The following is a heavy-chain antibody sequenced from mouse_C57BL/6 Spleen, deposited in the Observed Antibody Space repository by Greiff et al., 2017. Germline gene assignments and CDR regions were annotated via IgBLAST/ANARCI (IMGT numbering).Heavy chain of an antibody. CDR2: IDPETGGT. Sequence: VQLQESGAELVRPGASVTLSCKASGYTFTDYEMHWVKQTPVHGLEWIGAIDPETGGTAYNQKFKGKAILTADKSSSTAYMELRSLTSEDSAVYYCTRSLTAAWFAYWGQGTLVTVSA. CDR3: TRSLTAAWFAY. V-gene: IGHV1-15*01. D-gene: IGHD4-1*01. CDR1: GYTFTDYE. J-gene: IGHJ3*01.